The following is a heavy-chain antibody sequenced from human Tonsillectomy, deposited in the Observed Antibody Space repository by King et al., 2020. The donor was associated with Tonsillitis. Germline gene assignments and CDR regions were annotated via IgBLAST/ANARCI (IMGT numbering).Heavy chain of an antibody. CDR3: GQSGLYSGYDLGEYYFDY. D-gene: IGHD5-12*01. J-gene: IGHJ4*02. V-gene: IGHV4-38-2*01. CDR1: GNSINSGYY. CDR2: IYHSGST. Sequence: QLQESGPGLVKPSETLSLTCAVSGNSINSGYYWGWIRQPPGKGLEWIGSIYHSGSTYYNPSLKSRVTISVDTSKNQFSLRLSSVTAADTAVYYGGQSGLYSGYDLGEYYFDYWGQGTLVTVSS.